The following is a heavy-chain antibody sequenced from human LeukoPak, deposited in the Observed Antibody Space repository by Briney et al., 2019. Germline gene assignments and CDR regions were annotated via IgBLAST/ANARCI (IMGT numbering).Heavy chain of an antibody. V-gene: IGHV4-59*01. CDR2: IYYSGST. CDR3: ARGYYSNYVDY. D-gene: IGHD4-11*01. CDR1: GRSISSYY. J-gene: IGHJ4*02. Sequence: SETLSLTCTVSGRSISSYYWSWIRQPPGKGLEWIGYIYYSGSTNYNPSLKSRVTISVDTSKNQFSLKLSSVTAADTAVYYCARGYYSNYVDYWGQVTLVTVSS.